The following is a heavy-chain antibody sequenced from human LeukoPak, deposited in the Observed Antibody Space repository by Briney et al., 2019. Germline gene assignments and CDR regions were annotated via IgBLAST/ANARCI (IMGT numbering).Heavy chain of an antibody. CDR3: AKEGPQETVVVAATRTNSYYYYGMGV. CDR1: GFTFSSYG. V-gene: IGHV3-30*18. Sequence: GGSLRLSCAASGFTFSSYGMHWVRQAPGKGLEWVAVISYDGSNKYYADSVKGRFTISRDNSKNTLYLQMNSLRAEDTAVYYCAKEGPQETVVVAATRTNSYYYYGMGVWGQGTTVTVSS. J-gene: IGHJ6*02. CDR2: ISYDGSNK. D-gene: IGHD2-15*01.